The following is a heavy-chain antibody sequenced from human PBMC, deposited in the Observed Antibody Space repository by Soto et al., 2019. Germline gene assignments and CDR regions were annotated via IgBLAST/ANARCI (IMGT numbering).Heavy chain of an antibody. CDR1: GFTFSSYA. Sequence: GGSLRLSCAASGFTFSSYAMHWVRQAPGKGLEWVAVISYDGSNKYYADSVQGRFTISRDNSKNTLYLQMNSLRAEDTAVYYCARDLHTMYSSGWYGHWSYYYYGMDVWGQGTTVTVSS. J-gene: IGHJ6*02. D-gene: IGHD6-19*01. V-gene: IGHV3-30-3*01. CDR3: ARDLHTMYSSGWYGHWSYYYYGMDV. CDR2: ISYDGSNK.